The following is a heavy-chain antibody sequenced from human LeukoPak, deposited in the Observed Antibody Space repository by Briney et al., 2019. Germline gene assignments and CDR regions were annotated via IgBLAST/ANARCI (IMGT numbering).Heavy chain of an antibody. CDR1: GGSISSSSYS. CDR2: IYYSGST. V-gene: IGHV4-39*01. CDR3: ANLVAGPHFDY. J-gene: IGHJ4*02. Sequence: TSETLSLTCTVSGGSISSSSYSWGWIRQPPGKGLEWIGSIYYSGSTYYNPSLKSRVTISVDTSKNQFSLKLSSVTAADTAVYYCANLVAGPHFDYWGQGTLVTVSS. D-gene: IGHD6-19*01.